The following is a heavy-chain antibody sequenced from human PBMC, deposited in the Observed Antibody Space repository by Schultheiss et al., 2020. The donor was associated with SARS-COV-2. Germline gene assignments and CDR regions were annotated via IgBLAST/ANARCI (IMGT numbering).Heavy chain of an antibody. V-gene: IGHV1-2*02. J-gene: IGHJ4*02. CDR1: GYTFTGYY. CDR2: INPNSGGT. Sequence: ASVKVSCKASGYTFTGYYMHWVRQAPGQGLEWMGWINPNSGGTNYAQKLQGRVTMTRDTSTSTVYMELRSLRSEDTAVYYCAREGGQPVAGYFDYWGQGTLVTVSS. D-gene: IGHD6-19*01. CDR3: AREGGQPVAGYFDY.